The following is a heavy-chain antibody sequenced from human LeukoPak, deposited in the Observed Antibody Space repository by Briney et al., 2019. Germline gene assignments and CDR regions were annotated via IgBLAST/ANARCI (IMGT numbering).Heavy chain of an antibody. CDR1: GGTFSSYA. D-gene: IGHD1-7*01. Sequence: ASVKVSCKASGGTFSSYAIIWVRQAPGQGLEWMGGIIPIFGTANYAQKFQGRVTITTDESTSTAYMELSSLRSEDTAVYYCAYNWNYVSAWFDPWGQGTLVTVSS. CDR3: AYNWNYVSAWFDP. J-gene: IGHJ5*02. V-gene: IGHV1-69*05. CDR2: IIPIFGTA.